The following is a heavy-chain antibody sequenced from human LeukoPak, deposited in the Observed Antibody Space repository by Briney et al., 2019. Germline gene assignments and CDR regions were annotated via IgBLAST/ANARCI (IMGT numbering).Heavy chain of an antibody. V-gene: IGHV3-21*06. Sequence: GGSLRLSCAASGFTFSNYNFYWVRQAPGKGLEWVSSISSTSSYVYYADSVKGRFTISRDNAKNSLYLQMNSLRAEDTAVYYCARALWSGPVYYGMDVWGQGTTVTVSS. CDR1: GFTFSNYN. CDR3: ARALWSGPVYYGMDV. J-gene: IGHJ6*02. CDR2: ISSTSSYV. D-gene: IGHD3-10*01.